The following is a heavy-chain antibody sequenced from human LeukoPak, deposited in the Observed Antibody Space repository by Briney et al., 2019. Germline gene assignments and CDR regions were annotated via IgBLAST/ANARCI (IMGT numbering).Heavy chain of an antibody. CDR3: AKDIQLST. CDR2: ISSSGGNT. CDR1: GFTFSDSA. D-gene: IGHD3-16*02. J-gene: IGHJ3*01. Sequence: GGSLRLSCAASGFTFSDSAMTWVRQAPGKGLEWVSLISSSGGNTYYADSVKGRFTISRDNSKNTLSLQMNSLRVEDTAIYYCAKDIQLSTWGLGTMVTVSS. V-gene: IGHV3-23*01.